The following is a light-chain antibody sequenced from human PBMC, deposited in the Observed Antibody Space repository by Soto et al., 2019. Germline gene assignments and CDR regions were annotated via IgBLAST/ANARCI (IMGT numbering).Light chain of an antibody. CDR2: GAS. CDR1: QSVSSN. V-gene: IGKV3-15*01. Sequence: EIVMTQSPATLSVSPGERATLSCRASQSVSSNLAWYQQKPGQAPSLLIYGASTRATGIPARFSGSGSGTEFTLTISSLQSEDFAVYYCQQYNNWPPRTFGQGTKVDIK. J-gene: IGKJ1*01. CDR3: QQYNNWPPRT.